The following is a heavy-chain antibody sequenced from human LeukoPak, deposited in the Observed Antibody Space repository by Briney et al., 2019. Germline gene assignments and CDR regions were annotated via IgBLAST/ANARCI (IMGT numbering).Heavy chain of an antibody. Sequence: PGGSLRLSCAASGFTVSSNYMSWVRQAPGKGLEWVSVIYSGGSTYYADSVKGRFTISRDNSKNTLYLQMNSLRAEDTAVYYCARDHYYGSGSSLPTGPWGQGTLVTVSS. CDR3: ARDHYYGSGSSLPTGP. D-gene: IGHD3-10*01. CDR1: GFTVSSNY. V-gene: IGHV3-53*01. J-gene: IGHJ5*02. CDR2: IYSGGST.